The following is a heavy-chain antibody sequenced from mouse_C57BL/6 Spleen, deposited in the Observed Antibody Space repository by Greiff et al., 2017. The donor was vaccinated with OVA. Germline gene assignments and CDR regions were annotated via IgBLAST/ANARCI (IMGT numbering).Heavy chain of an antibody. V-gene: IGHV1-5*01. CDR3: TRLYEGENAMDY. J-gene: IGHJ4*01. D-gene: IGHD2-12*01. CDR1: GYTFTSYW. Sequence: EVQRVESGTVLARPGASVKMSCKTSGYTFTSYWMHWVKQRPGQGLEWIGAIYPGNSDTSYNQKFKGKAKLTAVTSASTAYMELSSLTNEDSAVYYCTRLYEGENAMDYWGQGTSVTVSS. CDR2: IYPGNSDT.